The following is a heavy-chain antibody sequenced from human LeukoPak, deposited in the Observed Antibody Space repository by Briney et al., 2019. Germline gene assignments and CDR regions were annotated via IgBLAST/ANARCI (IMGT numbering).Heavy chain of an antibody. V-gene: IGHV3-21*01. CDR1: GFTFSGYS. J-gene: IGHJ4*02. D-gene: IGHD1-26*01. CDR3: ASSWELRY. CDR2: ISSSSSYI. Sequence: AGGSLRLSCAASGFTFSGYSMNWVRQAPGKGLEWVSSISSSSSYIYYADSVKGRFTISRDNAKNSLYLQMNSLRAEDTAVYYCASSWELRYWGQGTLVTVSS.